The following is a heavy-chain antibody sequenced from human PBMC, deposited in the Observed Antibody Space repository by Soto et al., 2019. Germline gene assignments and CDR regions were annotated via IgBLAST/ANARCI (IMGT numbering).Heavy chain of an antibody. D-gene: IGHD2-15*01. CDR3: AKRRGAGGHFDY. V-gene: IGHV3-23*01. CDR2: VSIGGIT. Sequence: GGSLRLSGAASGFTFSSYAIGWVRQGPGKGLEWVAVVSIGGITHYADSVRGRFTISRDNSKNTLSLQMNSLTAEDTAVYFCAKRRGAGGHFDYWGQGALVTVCS. J-gene: IGHJ4*02. CDR1: GFTFSSYA.